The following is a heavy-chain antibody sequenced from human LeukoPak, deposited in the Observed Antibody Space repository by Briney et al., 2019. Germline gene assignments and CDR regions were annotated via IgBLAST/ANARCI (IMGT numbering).Heavy chain of an antibody. J-gene: IGHJ6*02. CDR1: GFTFSTHW. D-gene: IGHD3-10*01. Sequence: GGSLRLSCSASGFTFSTHWMYWVRQAPGKELVWVSRISGDGSMTSYADSVKGRFTISRDNAKDTLFLQMTSLRVEDTAVYPCASLLTPYHGSGGGGVDVWGQGTTVTVSS. V-gene: IGHV3-74*01. CDR3: ASLLTPYHGSGGGGVDV. CDR2: ISGDGSMT.